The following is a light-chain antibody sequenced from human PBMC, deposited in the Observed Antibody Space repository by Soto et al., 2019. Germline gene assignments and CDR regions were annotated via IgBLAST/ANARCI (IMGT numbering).Light chain of an antibody. CDR3: QQFGGSPLYT. CDR2: GTS. CDR1: QSISRIY. Sequence: EIVVTQSPGTLSLSPGERATLSCRASQSISRIYLAWEQQKHGQPPTLLIYGTSSRATGIPDRFSGSGSGTDFNLTISRLEPEDFAVYYCQQFGGSPLYTFGQGTKLAI. V-gene: IGKV3-20*01. J-gene: IGKJ2*01.